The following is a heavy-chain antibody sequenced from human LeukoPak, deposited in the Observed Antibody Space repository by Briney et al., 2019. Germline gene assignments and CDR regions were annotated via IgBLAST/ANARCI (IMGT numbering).Heavy chain of an antibody. V-gene: IGHV3-53*01. Sequence: GGSLRLSCAASGFTVSSNYMTWVRQAPGKGLEWVSVIYSGGSTFYADSVKGRFTISRDNSKNTLYLQMNSLRAEDTAVYYCAKEARMVRGVPLNWFDPWGQGTLVTVSS. CDR3: AKEARMVRGVPLNWFDP. D-gene: IGHD3-10*01. CDR2: IYSGGST. J-gene: IGHJ5*02. CDR1: GFTVSSNY.